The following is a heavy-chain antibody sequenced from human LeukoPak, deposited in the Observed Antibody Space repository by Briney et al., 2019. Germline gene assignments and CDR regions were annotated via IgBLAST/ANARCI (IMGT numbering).Heavy chain of an antibody. D-gene: IGHD3-10*01. V-gene: IGHV4-30-4*01. CDR2: IYYSGST. CDR1: GGSISSGDYY. Sequence: PSETLSPTCTVSGGSISSGDYYWSWIRQPPGKGLEWIGYIYYSGSTYYNPSLKSRVTISVDTSKNQFSLKLSSVTAADTAVYYCARAGKPWGWFDPWDQGTLVTVSS. J-gene: IGHJ5*02. CDR3: ARAGKPWGWFDP.